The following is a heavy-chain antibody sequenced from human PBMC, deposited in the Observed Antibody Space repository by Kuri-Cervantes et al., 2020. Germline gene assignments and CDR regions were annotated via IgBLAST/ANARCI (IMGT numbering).Heavy chain of an antibody. CDR2: IWYDGGNK. CDR3: ARAGGVTTGMIDY. CDR1: GFTFSSYG. V-gene: IGHV3-33*01. Sequence: GESLKISCAASGFTFSSYGMHWVRQAPGKGLEWVAVIWYDGGNKYYADSVKGRFTISRDNSKNTLYLQMNSLRAEDTAVYYCARAGGVTTGMIDYWGQGTLVTVSS. D-gene: IGHD4-17*01. J-gene: IGHJ4*02.